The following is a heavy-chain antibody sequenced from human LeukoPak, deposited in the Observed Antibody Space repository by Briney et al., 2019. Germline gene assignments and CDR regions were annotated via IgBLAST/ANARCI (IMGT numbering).Heavy chain of an antibody. Sequence: PSETLSLTCSVSGASISAYHWSWIRQPAGKGLEWIGRIYSSGRTNYIHSLKSRLTMSVDTSKNQFSLKLNSVTAADTAVYYCARDYSYPDYWGQGTLVTVSS. J-gene: IGHJ4*02. D-gene: IGHD5-18*01. CDR3: ARDYSYPDY. CDR1: GASISAYH. V-gene: IGHV4-4*07. CDR2: IYSSGRT.